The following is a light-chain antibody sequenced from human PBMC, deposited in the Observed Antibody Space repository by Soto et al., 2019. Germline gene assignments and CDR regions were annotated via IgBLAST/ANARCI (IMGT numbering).Light chain of an antibody. CDR3: QQYNKWPRT. V-gene: IGKV3-15*01. Sequence: EVVLTQSPVTLSLSPGERATLSCRASQSVSSNLAWYQQKPGQAPRLLIYGASTRATGIPARFSGSGSGTEFTLTISSLQSEDFAVYYCQQYNKWPRTFGQGTKV. J-gene: IGKJ1*01. CDR1: QSVSSN. CDR2: GAS.